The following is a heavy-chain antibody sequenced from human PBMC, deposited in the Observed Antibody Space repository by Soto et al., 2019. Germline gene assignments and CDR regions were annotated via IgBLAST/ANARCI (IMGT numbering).Heavy chain of an antibody. CDR1: GFTFNSYS. V-gene: IGHV3-30*18. CDR3: AKAPPDYGDYDYYGMDG. Sequence: PGGSLRLSCAASGFTFNSYSMNWVRQAPGKGLEWVAVISYDGSNKYYADSVKGRFTISRDNSKNTLYLQMNSPRAEDTAVYYCAKAPPDYGDYDYYGMDGWGQGTTVTVSS. J-gene: IGHJ6*02. D-gene: IGHD4-17*01. CDR2: ISYDGSNK.